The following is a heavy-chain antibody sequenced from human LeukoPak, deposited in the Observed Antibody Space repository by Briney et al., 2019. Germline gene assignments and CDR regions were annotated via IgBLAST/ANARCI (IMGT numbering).Heavy chain of an antibody. D-gene: IGHD1-26*01. V-gene: IGHV3-7*01. CDR2: INQDGSDK. CDR3: ATRIVGTPDYLDY. Sequence: PGGSLRLSCAASGLTFSTYWMSWVRQAPGKGLEWVVNINQDGSDKYYVDSVKGRITISRDNAKNSLYLQMNSLRAEDTAVYYCATRIVGTPDYLDYWGQGSLVTVSS. CDR1: GLTFSTYW. J-gene: IGHJ4*02.